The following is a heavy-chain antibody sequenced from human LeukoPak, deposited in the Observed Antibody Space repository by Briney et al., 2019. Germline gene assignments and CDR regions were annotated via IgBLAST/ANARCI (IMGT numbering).Heavy chain of an antibody. V-gene: IGHV4-59*12. CDR1: GGSISSYY. CDR3: ARRLVRFLEWLDWFDP. CDR2: IYYSGST. D-gene: IGHD3-3*01. Sequence: SETLSLTCTVSGGSISSYYWSWIRQPPGKGLEWIGYIYYSGSTNYNPSLKSRVTISVDTSKNQFSLKLSSVTAADTAVYYCARRLVRFLEWLDWFDPWGQGTLVTVSS. J-gene: IGHJ5*02.